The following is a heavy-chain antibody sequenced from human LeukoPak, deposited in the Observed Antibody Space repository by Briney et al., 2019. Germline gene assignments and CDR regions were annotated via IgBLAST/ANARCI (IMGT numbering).Heavy chain of an antibody. CDR2: VHTSGRT. Sequence: SETLSLTCTVSGGSITYNQWTWIRQPAGKGLEWIGRVHTSGRTNYNPSLKSRVTISVDTSKNQLSLNLNSVTDAGTAVYYCAREVPLYGDYAVFDYWGQGTPVTVSS. CDR3: AREVPLYGDYAVFDY. CDR1: GGSITYNQ. D-gene: IGHD4-17*01. J-gene: IGHJ4*02. V-gene: IGHV4-4*07.